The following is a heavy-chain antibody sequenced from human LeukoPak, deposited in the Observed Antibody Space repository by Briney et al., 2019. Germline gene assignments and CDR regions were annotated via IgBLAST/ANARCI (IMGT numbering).Heavy chain of an antibody. CDR3: AKDSSRSVWGSYGDY. V-gene: IGHV3-23*01. D-gene: IGHD3-16*01. CDR1: GFTFSSYA. Sequence: PGGSLRLSCAASGFTFSSYAMSWVRQAPGQGLEWFSAISGSGGSTYYADSVKGRFAISRDNSKNTLYLQMNSLRAEDTAVYYCAKDSSRSVWGSYGDYWGQGTLVTVSS. CDR2: ISGSGGST. J-gene: IGHJ4*02.